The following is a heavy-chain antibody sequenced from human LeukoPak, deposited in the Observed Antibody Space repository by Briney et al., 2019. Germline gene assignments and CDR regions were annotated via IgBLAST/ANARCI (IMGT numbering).Heavy chain of an antibody. CDR3: ARSSWYYYDSSGYPVGYYMDV. CDR2: IYYSGST. D-gene: IGHD3-22*01. CDR1: GGSISSNSYY. J-gene: IGHJ6*03. V-gene: IGHV4-39*07. Sequence: SETLSLTCTVSGGSISSNSYYWGWIRQPPGKGLEWIGNIYYSGSTYYNSSLKSRFTISVDTSKNQFSLKLSSVTAADTAVYYCARSSWYYYDSSGYPVGYYMDVWGKGTTVTVSS.